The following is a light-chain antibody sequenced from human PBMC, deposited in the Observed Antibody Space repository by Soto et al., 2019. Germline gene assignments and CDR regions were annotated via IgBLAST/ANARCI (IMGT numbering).Light chain of an antibody. J-gene: IGKJ1*01. CDR1: ARLLHKNGYNY. CDR3: MQPLENFRT. CDR2: LGS. V-gene: IGKV2-28*01. Sequence: IVMTQSPLSLSVTPGEAASISCMSNARLLHKNGYNYVDWYMQKPGQSPQLLIYLGSNRASGVPDRFSGSGSDTYFTLEISRVEADDVGVYYCMQPLENFRTFGQGTKVDIK.